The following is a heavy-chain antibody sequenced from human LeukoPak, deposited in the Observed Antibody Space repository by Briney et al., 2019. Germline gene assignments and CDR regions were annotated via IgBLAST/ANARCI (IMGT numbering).Heavy chain of an antibody. CDR1: GFTFSSYS. V-gene: IGHV3-7*01. D-gene: IGHD6-19*01. J-gene: IGHJ3*02. CDR3: ARDLGQWLVFDAFDI. Sequence: GGSLRLSCAASGFTFSSYSMSWVRQAPGKGLEWLANIKEDGSEKYYVDSVKGRFTISRDNAKNSLYLQMNSLRAEDTAVYYCARDLGQWLVFDAFDIWGQGTMVTVSS. CDR2: IKEDGSEK.